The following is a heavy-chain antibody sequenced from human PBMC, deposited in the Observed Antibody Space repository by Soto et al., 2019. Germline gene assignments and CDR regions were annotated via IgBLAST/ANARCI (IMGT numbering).Heavy chain of an antibody. D-gene: IGHD2-2*01. CDR1: GYSFTSYW. CDR3: ARISGVPAASGGFDP. Sequence: EVQLVQSGAEVKKPGESLRISCKGSGYSFTSYWISWVRQMPGKGLEWMGRIDPSDSYTNYSPSFQGHVTISADKSISTAYLQWSSLKASDTAMYYCARISGVPAASGGFDPWGQGTLVTGSS. V-gene: IGHV5-10-1*03. CDR2: IDPSDSYT. J-gene: IGHJ5*02.